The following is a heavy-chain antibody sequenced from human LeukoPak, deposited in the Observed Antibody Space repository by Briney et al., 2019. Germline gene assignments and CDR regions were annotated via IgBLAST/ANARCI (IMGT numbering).Heavy chain of an antibody. D-gene: IGHD2-15*01. J-gene: IGHJ4*02. CDR1: GFTFSSYA. CDR3: AKDAWPYCSGGSCYFDY. V-gene: IGHV3-23*01. Sequence: GGSLRLSCAASGFTFSSYAMRWVRQAPGKGLEWVSAISGSGGSTYYADSVKGRFTISRDNSKNTLYLQMNSLRAEDTAVYYCAKDAWPYCSGGSCYFDYWGQGTLVTVSS. CDR2: ISGSGGST.